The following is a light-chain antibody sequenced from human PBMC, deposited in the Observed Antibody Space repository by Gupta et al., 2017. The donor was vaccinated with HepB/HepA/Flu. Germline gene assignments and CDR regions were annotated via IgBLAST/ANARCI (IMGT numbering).Light chain of an antibody. Sequence: EIVMTQSPATLSVSPGERVTLSCRASQSISDNLSWYQQKPGQAPRLLIYGASTRATGIPPRFTGSGYGTEFTLTISSRQSEDFALYYCQQYKKWPPLTFGGGTKVEIK. V-gene: IGKV3-15*01. J-gene: IGKJ4*01. CDR2: GAS. CDR1: QSISDN. CDR3: QQYKKWPPLT.